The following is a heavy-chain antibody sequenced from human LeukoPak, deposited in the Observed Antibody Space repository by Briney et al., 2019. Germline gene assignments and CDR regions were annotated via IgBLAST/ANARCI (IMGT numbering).Heavy chain of an antibody. Sequence: GASVKVSCKASGYTFTSYGISWVRQAPGQGLEWMGWISAYNGNTNYAQKLQGRVTMTTDTSTSTAYMELRSLRSDDTAVYYCARDQQYSSSWYDAFDIWGQGTMVTVSS. D-gene: IGHD6-13*01. CDR3: ARDQQYSSSWYDAFDI. J-gene: IGHJ3*02. CDR2: ISAYNGNT. V-gene: IGHV1-18*01. CDR1: GYTFTSYG.